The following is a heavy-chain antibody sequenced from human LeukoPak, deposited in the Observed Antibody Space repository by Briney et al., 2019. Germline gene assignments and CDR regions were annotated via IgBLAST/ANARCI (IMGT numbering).Heavy chain of an antibody. CDR1: GGTFSSYA. D-gene: IGHD3-22*01. V-gene: IGHV1-69*01. CDR3: ARQYYYDSSGYYVRHNWFDP. Sequence: SVKVPCKASGGTFSSYAISWVRQAPGQGLEWMGGIIPIFGTANYAQKFQGRVTITADESTSTAYMELSSLRSEDTAVYYCARQYYYDSSGYYVRHNWFDPWGQGTLVTVSS. J-gene: IGHJ5*02. CDR2: IIPIFGTA.